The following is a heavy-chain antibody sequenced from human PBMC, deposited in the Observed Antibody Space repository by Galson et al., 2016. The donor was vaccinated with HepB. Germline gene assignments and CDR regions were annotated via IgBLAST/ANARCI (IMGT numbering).Heavy chain of an antibody. Sequence: SLRLSCAASGFAFFSFWMCWVRQVLGKGLVLLAGTNADGSRTSYADSVKGRFTISRDNAKNTLSLQVNSLRAEDTAVYYCATGSSGWDSSLYWGQGTLVTVSS. D-gene: IGHD6-19*01. J-gene: IGHJ4*02. CDR2: TNADGSRT. CDR1: GFAFFSFW. V-gene: IGHV3-74*01. CDR3: ATGSSGWDSSLY.